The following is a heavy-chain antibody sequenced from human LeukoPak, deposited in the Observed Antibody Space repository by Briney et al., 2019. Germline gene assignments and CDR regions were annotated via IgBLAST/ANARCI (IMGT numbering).Heavy chain of an antibody. D-gene: IGHD3-22*01. CDR2: IYYIVST. V-gene: IGHV4-39*01. CDR3: ARGVQYYYDSSGFDY. Sequence: SETLSLTCTVSGGSITSSSYYWGWIRQPPGKGLGWIGSIYYIVSTNYNPSLTGRVTISVDTSTTQFSLQPASVTAADTAVYYCARGVQYYYDSSGFDYWGRATLVTVSS. J-gene: IGHJ4*02. CDR1: GGSITSSSYY.